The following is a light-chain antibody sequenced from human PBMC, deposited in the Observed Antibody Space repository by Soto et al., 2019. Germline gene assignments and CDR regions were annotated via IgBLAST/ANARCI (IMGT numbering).Light chain of an antibody. CDR3: QSYDSSQGWV. Sequence: QSVLTQPPSVSGAPGQRVTISCTGSSSNIGAGYDVHWYQQLPGTAPKLLIYGNSNRPSGVPDRFSGSKSGTSASLAITGLQAEDEADYYCQSYDSSQGWVFGGGTKLTVL. CDR2: GNS. V-gene: IGLV1-40*01. J-gene: IGLJ3*02. CDR1: SSNIGAGYD.